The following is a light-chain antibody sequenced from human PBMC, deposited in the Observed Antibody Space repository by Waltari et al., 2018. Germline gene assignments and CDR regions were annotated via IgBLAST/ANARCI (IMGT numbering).Light chain of an antibody. CDR2: EDT. V-gene: IGLV3-10*01. J-gene: IGLJ1*01. Sequence: SYELTQPPSVSVSPGQTARITCSGHELPRKYAYWFQQKSGQAPRLVIYEDTKRPSGIPERFSGSISGTVAILTISGAQVDDEADYYCYSSDSTGLRVFGGGTTVVVL. CDR1: ELPRKY. CDR3: YSSDSTGLRV.